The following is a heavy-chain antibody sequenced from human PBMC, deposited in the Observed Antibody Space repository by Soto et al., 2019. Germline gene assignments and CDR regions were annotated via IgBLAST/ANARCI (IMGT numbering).Heavy chain of an antibody. D-gene: IGHD2-21*02. J-gene: IGHJ3*02. V-gene: IGHV1-69*06. CDR2: IIPIFGTA. CDR3: ARLVNCGGDCFDAFDI. Sequence: SVKVSCKASGGTFSSYAISWVRQAPGQGLEWMGGIIPIFGTANYAQKFQGRVTITADKSTSTAYMELSSLRSEDTAVYYCARLVNCGGDCFDAFDIWGQGTMVTVSS. CDR1: GGTFSSYA.